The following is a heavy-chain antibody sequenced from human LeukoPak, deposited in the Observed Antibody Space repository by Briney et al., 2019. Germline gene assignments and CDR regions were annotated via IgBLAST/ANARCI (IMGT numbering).Heavy chain of an antibody. V-gene: IGHV3-7*01. CDR2: IKPDGSEQ. D-gene: IGHD4-11*01. CDR1: GFTFSNSW. CDR3: TRDKAYSSFDY. J-gene: IGHJ4*02. Sequence: GGSLRLSCAASGFTFSNSWMTWVGQAPGKGLEWVTTIKPDGSEQFYVDSVKGRFTIARDNADKLLYLPMKSLRAEDTAVYFCTRDKAYSSFDYWGQGTLVTVSS.